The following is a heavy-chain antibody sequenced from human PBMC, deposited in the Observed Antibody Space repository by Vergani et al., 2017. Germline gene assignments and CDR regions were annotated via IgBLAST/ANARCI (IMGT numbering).Heavy chain of an antibody. J-gene: IGHJ4*02. Sequence: EVHLVESGGGLVKPGGSLRLTCVGSEFVFKNYSLNWVRQAPGTGLEWVSSIDSSSSYISYEDSVKGRFTISRDNTKNSLYLQMTSLRVEDTAIYYCARDPLXLDVPIAVPNFDFWGQGTLVSVSS. CDR2: IDSSSSYI. CDR3: ARDPLXLDVPIAVPNFDF. V-gene: IGHV3-21*01. CDR1: EFVFKNYS. D-gene: IGHD2-15*01.